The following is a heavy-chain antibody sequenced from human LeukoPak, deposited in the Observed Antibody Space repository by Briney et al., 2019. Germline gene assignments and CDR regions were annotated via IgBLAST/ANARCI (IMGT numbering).Heavy chain of an antibody. J-gene: IGHJ4*02. CDR3: ARDLYYDSSGYYGGYFDY. CDR1: GVTFSIAI. CDR2: ISSMRSYI. Sequence: GGALRLSCAPSGVTFSIAIMNWVRDALGKGLEWVSSISSMRSYIYYADSVKGRFSISRDNDKNSLYLQMNSLRAEDTAVYYCARDLYYDSSGYYGGYFDYWGQGTLVTVSS. V-gene: IGHV3-21*01. D-gene: IGHD3-22*01.